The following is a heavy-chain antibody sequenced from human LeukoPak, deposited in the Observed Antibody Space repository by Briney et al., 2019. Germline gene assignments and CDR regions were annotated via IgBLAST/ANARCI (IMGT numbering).Heavy chain of an antibody. CDR2: IYYSGST. D-gene: IGHD3-16*02. CDR1: GGSISSSSYY. V-gene: IGHV4-39*01. Sequence: PSETLSLTCTVSGGSISSSSYYWGWIRQPPGKGLEWIGSIYYSGSTYYNPSLKSRVTISVDTSKNQFSLKLSSVTAADTAVYYCARPLITFGGVFDWGQGTLVTVSS. CDR3: ARPLITFGGVFD. J-gene: IGHJ4*02.